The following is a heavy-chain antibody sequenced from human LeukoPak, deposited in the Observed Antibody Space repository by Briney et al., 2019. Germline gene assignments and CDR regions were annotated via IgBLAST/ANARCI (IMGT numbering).Heavy chain of an antibody. CDR3: ARGSTSDWPLDY. V-gene: IGHV1-3*01. CDR2: IDGDSGDT. CDR1: GYTFSAYT. Sequence: GASVKVSCKASGYTFSAYTIHWVRQAPGQRFEWMGWIDGDSGDTRYSQKFQGRVTFTRDTSASTVYMGLSSLRSEDTAVYYCARGSTSDWPLDYWGQETLVTISS. D-gene: IGHD6-19*01. J-gene: IGHJ4*02.